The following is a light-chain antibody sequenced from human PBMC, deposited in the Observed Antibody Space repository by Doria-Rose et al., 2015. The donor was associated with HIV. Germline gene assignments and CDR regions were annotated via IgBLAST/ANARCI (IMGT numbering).Light chain of an antibody. Sequence: TQSPSSLSASIGDRFTITCRASQTVSTYLNWFQQEPGKAPKLLIYAASRLQSGVPSRFSGSGSGTDFTLTISGLQPGDFATYYCQQTYSSPPWTFGQGTKVEMK. CDR2: AAS. CDR3: QQTYSSPPWT. V-gene: IGKV1-39*01. J-gene: IGKJ1*01. CDR1: QTVSTY.